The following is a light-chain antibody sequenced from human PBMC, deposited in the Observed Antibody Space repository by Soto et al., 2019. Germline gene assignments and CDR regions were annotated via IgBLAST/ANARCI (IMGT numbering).Light chain of an antibody. CDR3: QQYNSYST. Sequence: DIQMTQSPSTLSASVGDRVTITCRASQSISTWLAWYQQKPGKAPKLLIYKASSLESGVPVRFSGSGSGTEFTLTISSLQPDDFATYYCQQYNSYSTFGQRTRLEIK. J-gene: IGKJ5*01. CDR2: KAS. CDR1: QSISTW. V-gene: IGKV1-5*03.